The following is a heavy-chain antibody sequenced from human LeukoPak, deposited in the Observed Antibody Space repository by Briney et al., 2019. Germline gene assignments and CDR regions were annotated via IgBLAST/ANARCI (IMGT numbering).Heavy chain of an antibody. J-gene: IGHJ4*02. CDR2: ISYDGSNK. Sequence: PGGSLRLSCAASGFTFSSYGMHWVRQAPGKGLEWVAVISYDGSNKYYADSVKGRFTISRDNSKNTLYLQMSSLRAEDTAVYYCAKTYYYDSSGFDYWGQGTLVTVSS. CDR3: AKTYYYDSSGFDY. V-gene: IGHV3-30*18. CDR1: GFTFSSYG. D-gene: IGHD3-22*01.